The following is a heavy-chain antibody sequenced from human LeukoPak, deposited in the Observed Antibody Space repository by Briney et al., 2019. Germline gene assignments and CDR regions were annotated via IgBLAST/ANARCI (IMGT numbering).Heavy chain of an antibody. J-gene: IGHJ4*02. CDR2: INHSGST. D-gene: IGHD4-17*01. CDR1: GVSFSGYY. V-gene: IGHV4-34*01. CDR3: ARLDDYGDYGFGY. Sequence: PSETLSLTCAVYGVSFSGYYWSWIRQPPGKGLEWIGEINHSGSTNYNPSLKSRVTMSVDTSKNQFSLKLSSVTAADTAVYYCARLDDYGDYGFGYWGQGTLVTVSS.